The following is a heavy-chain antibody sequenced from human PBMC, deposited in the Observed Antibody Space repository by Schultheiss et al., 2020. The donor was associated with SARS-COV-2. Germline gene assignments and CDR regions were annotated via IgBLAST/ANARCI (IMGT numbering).Heavy chain of an antibody. Sequence: SETLSLTCAVYGGSFSGYYWSWIRQPPGKGLEWIGEINHSGSTNYNPSLKSRVTISVDTSKNQFSLKLSSVTAADTAVYYCARAYDSSHFDIWGQGTMVTVSS. CDR1: GGSFSGYY. CDR2: INHSGST. J-gene: IGHJ3*02. CDR3: ARAYDSSHFDI. V-gene: IGHV4-34*01. D-gene: IGHD3-22*01.